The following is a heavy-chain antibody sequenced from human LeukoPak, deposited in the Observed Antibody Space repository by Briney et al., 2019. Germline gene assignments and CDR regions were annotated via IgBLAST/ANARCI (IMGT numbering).Heavy chain of an antibody. CDR2: IYYSGST. J-gene: IGHJ4*02. Sequence: SESLSLKCSVVGCPVSSCYWRCKRQPKRTGLELIGYIYYSGSTNYNPSLKCRVSISVDTSKNQFSLKLSSVTAADTAVYYCARGGETSPFDYWGQGTLVTVSS. D-gene: IGHD1-1*01. CDR1: GCPVSSCY. V-gene: IGHV4-59*02. CDR3: ARGGETSPFDY.